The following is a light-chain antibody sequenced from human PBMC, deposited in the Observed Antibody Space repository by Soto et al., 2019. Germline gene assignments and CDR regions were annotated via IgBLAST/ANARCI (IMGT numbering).Light chain of an antibody. CDR1: QSVSSN. CDR3: QQRSNWPT. CDR2: GAS. Sequence: IGMKQSPATLSVSPGERATLSCRASQSVSSNLAWYQQKPGQAPRLLIYGASTRATGIPARFSGSGSGTDFTLTISSLEPEDFAVYYCQQRSNWPTFGQRTRLENK. J-gene: IGKJ5*01. V-gene: IGKV3-15*01.